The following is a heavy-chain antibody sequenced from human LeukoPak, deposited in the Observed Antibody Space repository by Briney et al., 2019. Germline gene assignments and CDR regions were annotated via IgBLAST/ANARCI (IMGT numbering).Heavy chain of an antibody. CDR2: ISSSSTI. CDR3: ARGYCSSTSCYPRYFQH. D-gene: IGHD2-2*01. Sequence: GGSLRLSCAASGFTFSSYSMNWVRQAPGKGLEWVSYISSSSTIYYADSVKGRLTISRDNAKNSLYLQMNSLRAEDTAVYYCARGYCSSTSCYPRYFQHWGQGTLVTVSS. CDR1: GFTFSSYS. V-gene: IGHV3-48*01. J-gene: IGHJ1*01.